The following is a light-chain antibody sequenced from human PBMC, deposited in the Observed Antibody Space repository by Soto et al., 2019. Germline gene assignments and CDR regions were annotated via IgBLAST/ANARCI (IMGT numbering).Light chain of an antibody. CDR3: KHYKSWWT. CDR1: QSISSW. CDR2: DAS. V-gene: IGKV1-5*01. J-gene: IGKJ1*01. Sequence: DIQMTQSPSTLSASVGDRVTITCRASQSISSWLAWYQQKPGKAPKLLIYDASSLESGVPSRFSGGGLGTEFTPPIASPQPDVFPTFTYKHYKSWWTSGQGTKGKSN.